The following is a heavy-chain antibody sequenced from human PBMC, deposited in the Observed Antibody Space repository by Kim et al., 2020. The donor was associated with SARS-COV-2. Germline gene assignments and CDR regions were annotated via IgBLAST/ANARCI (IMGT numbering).Heavy chain of an antibody. D-gene: IGHD5-18*01. Sequence: GRFTISRDNAKNSLYLQMNSLRDEDTAVYYCARDANSYGYTNYYYYGMDVWGQGTTVTVSS. J-gene: IGHJ6*02. V-gene: IGHV3-48*02. CDR3: ARDANSYGYTNYYYYGMDV.